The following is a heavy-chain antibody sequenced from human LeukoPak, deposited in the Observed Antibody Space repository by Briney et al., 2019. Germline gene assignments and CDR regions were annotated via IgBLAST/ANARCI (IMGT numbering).Heavy chain of an antibody. V-gene: IGHV1-18*01. CDR1: GYTFTSYG. Sequence: ASVKVSCKASGYTFTSYGIIWVRQAPGHGLEWMGWISAYNGNTNYAQKLQGRVTMTTDTSTSTAYMELRSLRSDDTAVYYCARDPYGGDYYYYYGMDVWGQGTTVTVSS. D-gene: IGHD2-21*02. CDR3: ARDPYGGDYYYYYGMDV. CDR2: ISAYNGNT. J-gene: IGHJ6*02.